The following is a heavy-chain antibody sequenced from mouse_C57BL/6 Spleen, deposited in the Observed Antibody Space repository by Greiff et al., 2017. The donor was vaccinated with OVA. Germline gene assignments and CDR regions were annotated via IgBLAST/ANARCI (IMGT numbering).Heavy chain of an antibody. V-gene: IGHV1-55*01. J-gene: IGHJ2*01. Sequence: QVQLQQPGAELVKPGASVKMSCKASGYTFTSYWITWVKQRPGQGLEWIGDIYPGSGSTTYNEKVKGKATLTVDKSSRTAFMQLSSLASEDSAVYYCARSYGTLDYWGQGTTLTVSS. CDR1: GYTFTSYW. CDR3: ARSYGTLDY. D-gene: IGHD1-1*01. CDR2: IYPGSGST.